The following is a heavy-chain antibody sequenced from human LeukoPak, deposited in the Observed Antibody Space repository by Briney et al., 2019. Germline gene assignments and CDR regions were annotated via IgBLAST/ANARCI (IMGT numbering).Heavy chain of an antibody. J-gene: IGHJ4*02. CDR2: IRYDGSNK. Sequence: GGSLRLSCAASGFTFSSYGMHWVRQAPGKGLEWVAFIRYDGSNKYYADSVKGRFTISRDNSKNTLYLQMNGLRAEDTAVYYCARDKVVGATHFDYWGQGTLVTVSS. CDR3: ARDKVVGATHFDY. CDR1: GFTFSSYG. V-gene: IGHV3-30*02. D-gene: IGHD1-26*01.